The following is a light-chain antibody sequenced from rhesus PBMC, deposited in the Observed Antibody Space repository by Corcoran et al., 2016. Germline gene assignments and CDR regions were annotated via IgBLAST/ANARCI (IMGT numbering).Light chain of an antibody. J-gene: IGKJ4*01. V-gene: IGKV1-22*01. CDR1: QGMGTW. Sequence: DIQMTQSPSSLSASVGDIVTITCRASQGMGTWLAWYQQKPGKAPILLIYEAASLESGGPSRFSGSGSGTDFTLTISSVQSEDFATYCCQQSSSRPLTIGGGAKVELK. CDR3: QQSSSRPLT. CDR2: EAA.